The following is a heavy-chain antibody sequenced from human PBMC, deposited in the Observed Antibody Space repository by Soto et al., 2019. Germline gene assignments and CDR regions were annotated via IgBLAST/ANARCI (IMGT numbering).Heavy chain of an antibody. J-gene: IGHJ4*02. CDR1: GGSFSGYY. V-gene: IGHV4-34*01. CDR3: ARADETAGNFDY. Sequence: QVQLQQWGAGLLKPSETLSLTCAVYGGSFSGYYWSWIRQSPGKGLEWIGEINHSGDTNYKPSLKIRVTISLDTSKNQSSLKLTSVTAADTAVYYCARADETAGNFDYWGQGTLVTVSS. CDR2: INHSGDT.